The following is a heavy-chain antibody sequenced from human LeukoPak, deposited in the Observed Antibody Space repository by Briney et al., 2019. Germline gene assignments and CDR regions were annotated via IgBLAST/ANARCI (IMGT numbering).Heavy chain of an antibody. CDR3: AKSYYDSSGYRGDFDY. D-gene: IGHD3-22*01. V-gene: IGHV3-23*01. Sequence: PGGSLRLSCTASGFTFSNHGMDWVRQAPGKGLEWVSGISPSGDITYYADSVKGRFTISRDNSKNTLYLQMNSLRAEDTAVYYCAKSYYDSSGYRGDFDYWGQGTLVTVSS. CDR1: GFTFSNHG. CDR2: ISPSGDIT. J-gene: IGHJ4*02.